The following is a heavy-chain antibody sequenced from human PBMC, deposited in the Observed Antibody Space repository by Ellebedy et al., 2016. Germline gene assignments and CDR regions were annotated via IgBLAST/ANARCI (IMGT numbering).Heavy chain of an antibody. J-gene: IGHJ5*01. CDR3: ARRAYYDILTGIYNWFDP. D-gene: IGHD3-9*01. V-gene: IGHV4-34*01. CDR2: INHSGST. CDR1: GGSFSGYY. Sequence: SETLSLXXAVYGGSFSGYYWSWIRQPPGKGLEWIGEINHSGSTNYNPSLKSRVTISVDTSKNQFSLKLSSVTAADTAVYYCARRAYYDILTGIYNWFDPWGQGTTVTVSS.